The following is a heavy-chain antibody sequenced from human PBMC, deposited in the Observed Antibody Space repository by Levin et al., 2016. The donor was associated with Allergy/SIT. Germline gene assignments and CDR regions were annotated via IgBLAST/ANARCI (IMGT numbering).Heavy chain of an antibody. Sequence: GESLKISCAVSGFTVSSNYMSWVRQAPGKGLEWVSVIYSSGSTYYADSVKGRFTISRDNSKNTLYLQMNSLRAEDTAVYYCARVVGATELLDYWGQGTLVTVSS. J-gene: IGHJ4*02. V-gene: IGHV3-53*01. CDR2: IYSSGST. D-gene: IGHD1-26*01. CDR3: ARVVGATELLDY. CDR1: GFTVSSNY.